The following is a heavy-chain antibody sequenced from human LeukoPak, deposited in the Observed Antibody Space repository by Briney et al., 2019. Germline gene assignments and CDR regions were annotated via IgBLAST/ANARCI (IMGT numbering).Heavy chain of an antibody. D-gene: IGHD3-16*01. CDR3: ARGPLYYDYVWGSPPDY. V-gene: IGHV3-23*01. J-gene: IGHJ4*02. CDR1: RFTFNSYA. Sequence: GGSLRLSCAASRFTFNSYAMSWVRQAPGKGLEWVSVIGGSNGITFYVGSVKGRFTISRDNSKNTLYLQMNSLRAEDTAVYYCARGPLYYDYVWGSPPDYWGQGTLVTVSS. CDR2: IGGSNGIT.